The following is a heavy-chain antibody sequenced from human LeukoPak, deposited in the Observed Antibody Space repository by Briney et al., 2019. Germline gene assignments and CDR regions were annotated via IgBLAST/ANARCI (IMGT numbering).Heavy chain of an antibody. D-gene: IGHD3-22*01. J-gene: IGHJ4*02. Sequence: GGSLRLSXAASGFTFSNYWMSWVRQAPGKGLEWVANIKPDGSEKYYVDSVKGRLTISRDNAKNSLYLQINSLRADDTAVYYCVRDRFGYSDYWGQGTLVTVSS. CDR1: GFTFSNYW. V-gene: IGHV3-7*01. CDR3: VRDRFGYSDY. CDR2: IKPDGSEK.